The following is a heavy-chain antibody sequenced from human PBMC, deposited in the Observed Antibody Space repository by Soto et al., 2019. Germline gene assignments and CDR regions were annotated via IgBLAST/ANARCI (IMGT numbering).Heavy chain of an antibody. CDR2: IYWDDDQ. Sequence: QITLKESGPTLVKPTQTLTLTCTSSGFSLGTSGVGVGGIRQAPGEALEWLGVIYWDDDQRYSPALRNRLTITKDTSKNQVVLTMTNMNPVDAGTYYCARRRIYNGYDSWGQGTLVTVSS. CDR1: GFSLGTSGVG. D-gene: IGHD5-12*01. CDR3: ARRRIYNGYDS. V-gene: IGHV2-5*02. J-gene: IGHJ4*02.